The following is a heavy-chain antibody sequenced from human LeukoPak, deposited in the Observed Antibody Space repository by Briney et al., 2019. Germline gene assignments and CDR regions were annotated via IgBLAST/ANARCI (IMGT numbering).Heavy chain of an antibody. CDR2: ISYDGSNK. D-gene: IGHD1-26*01. V-gene: IGHV3-30*18. J-gene: IGHJ4*02. Sequence: GRSLSLSCAASGFTFSSYGMHWVRQAPGKGLEWVAVISYDGSNKYYADSVKGRFTISRDNSKNTLYLQMNSLRAEDTAVYYCAKDEGAGPFDYWGQGTLVTVSS. CDR1: GFTFSSYG. CDR3: AKDEGAGPFDY.